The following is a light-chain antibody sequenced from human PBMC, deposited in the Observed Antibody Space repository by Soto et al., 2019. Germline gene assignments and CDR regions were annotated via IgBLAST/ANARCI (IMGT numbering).Light chain of an antibody. Sequence: QSVLTQPPSASGTPGQRVSISCYGSSSNIGSNSVNWYQQLPGTAPKLLIHSNNQRPSGVPDRISGSKSGTSASLAISGLQFEDEADYYCAAWDDSLNGPVFGTGTKLTVL. J-gene: IGLJ1*01. V-gene: IGLV1-44*01. CDR3: AAWDDSLNGPV. CDR2: SNN. CDR1: SSNIGSNS.